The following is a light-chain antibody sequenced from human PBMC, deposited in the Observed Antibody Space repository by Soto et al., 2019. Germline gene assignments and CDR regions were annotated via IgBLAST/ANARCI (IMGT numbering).Light chain of an antibody. J-gene: IGLJ2*01. CDR2: EVN. CDR3: SSKSSGRTPMI. Sequence: QSALTQPASVSGSPGQSITISCTGTSSDVGGYRFVSWYQHHPGEAPNLRIYEVNNRPSGVSNRFSGSKSGNTASLTISGLQAEDESVYYCSSKSSGRTPMIFGGGTQLTVL. CDR1: SSDVGGYRF. V-gene: IGLV2-14*01.